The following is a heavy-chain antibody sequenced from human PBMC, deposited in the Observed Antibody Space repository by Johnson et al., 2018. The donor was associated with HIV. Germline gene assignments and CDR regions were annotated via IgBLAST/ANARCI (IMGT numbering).Heavy chain of an antibody. J-gene: IGHJ3*02. CDR1: GFTFDDYA. V-gene: IGHV3-9*01. CDR3: ARDDRPDGFDI. Sequence: VQLVESGGGVVQPGRSLRLSCAASGFTFDDYAMHWVRQAPGKGLEWVSGISWNSGSIGYADSVKGRFTISRDNAKNSLYLQMNSLRAEDTALYYCARDDRPDGFDIWGQGTMVTVSS. D-gene: IGHD1-14*01. CDR2: ISWNSGSI.